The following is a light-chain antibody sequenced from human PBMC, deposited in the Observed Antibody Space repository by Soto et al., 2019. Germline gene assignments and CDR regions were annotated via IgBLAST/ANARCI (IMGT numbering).Light chain of an antibody. J-gene: IGKJ3*01. CDR2: AAS. V-gene: IGKV1-39*01. Sequence: DIQMTQSPSSLSASVGDRVNITCRASQSIRTFLSWYQQRPGKVPKLLIYAASSLQSGVPSRFSGSGSGTDFTLTISSLQPDDFATYYCQQSFTTLTFGPGTKVD. CDR1: QSIRTF. CDR3: QQSFTTLT.